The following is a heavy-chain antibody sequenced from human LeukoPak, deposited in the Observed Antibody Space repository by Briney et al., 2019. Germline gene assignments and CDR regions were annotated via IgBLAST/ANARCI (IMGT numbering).Heavy chain of an antibody. V-gene: IGHV1-18*01. D-gene: IGHD3-10*01. J-gene: IGHJ3*02. CDR2: ISAYNGNT. Sequence: ASVKVSCKASGYTFTSYGFSWVRQAPARGLEWMGWISAYNGNTNYAQKLQGRVTMTTDTSTSTAYTELRSLRSDDTAVYYCARARGGDDAFDIWGQGTLVTVSS. CDR1: GYTFTSYG. CDR3: ARARGGDDAFDI.